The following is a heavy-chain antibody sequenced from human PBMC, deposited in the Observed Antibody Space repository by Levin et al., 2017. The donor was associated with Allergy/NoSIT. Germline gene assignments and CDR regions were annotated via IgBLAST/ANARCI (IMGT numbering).Heavy chain of an antibody. D-gene: IGHD3-22*01. V-gene: IGHV4-59*01. Sequence: SETLSLTCTVSGGSISSYYWSWIRQPPGKGLEWIGYIYYSGSTNYNPSLKSRVTISVDTSKNQFSLKLSSVTAADTAVYYCAKNYYDSSGYRAAFDIWGQGTMVTVSS. CDR1: GGSISSYY. CDR3: AKNYYDSSGYRAAFDI. J-gene: IGHJ3*02. CDR2: IYYSGST.